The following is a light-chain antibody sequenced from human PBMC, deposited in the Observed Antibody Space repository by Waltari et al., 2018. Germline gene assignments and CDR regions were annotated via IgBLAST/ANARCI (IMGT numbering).Light chain of an antibody. CDR3: CSSAGPSFL. V-gene: IGLV2-11*01. CDR1: HGAVGYYNY. CDR2: DVT. J-gene: IGLJ3*02. Sequence: QSALTQPRSLSGSPGPSVTIPCTGTHGAVGYYNYVSWYHQHPRKAPKLLMYDVTKRPSGVPDRFSGSKSGNTALLTISGLQAEDEGDYYCCSSAGPSFLFGGGTILTVL.